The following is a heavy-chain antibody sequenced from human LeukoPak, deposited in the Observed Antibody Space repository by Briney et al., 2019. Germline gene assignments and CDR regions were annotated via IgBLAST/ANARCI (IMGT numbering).Heavy chain of an antibody. J-gene: IGHJ3*02. CDR2: IYYSGST. CDR3: ARGMDWNEGHAFDI. V-gene: IGHV4-59*01. CDR1: GGSISSYY. D-gene: IGHD1-1*01. Sequence: SETLSLTCTVSGGSISSYYWSWIRQPPGKGLEWIGYIYYSGSTNYNPSLKSRVTISVDTSKNQFSLKLSSVTAADTAVYYCARGMDWNEGHAFDIWGQGTMVTVSP.